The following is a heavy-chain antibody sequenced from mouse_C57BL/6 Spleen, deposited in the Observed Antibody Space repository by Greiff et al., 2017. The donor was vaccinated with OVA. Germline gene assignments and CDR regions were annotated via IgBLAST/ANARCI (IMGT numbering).Heavy chain of an antibody. D-gene: IGHD3-2*02. Sequence: QVQLQQPGAELVKPGASVKLSCKASGYTFTSYWMHWVKQRPGQGLEWIGMIHPNSGSTNYNEKFKSKATLTVDKSSSTAYMQRSSLTSEDSAVYYCARSTAQTYAMDYWGQGTSVTVSS. CDR2: IHPNSGST. J-gene: IGHJ4*01. V-gene: IGHV1-64*01. CDR1: GYTFTSYW. CDR3: ARSTAQTYAMDY.